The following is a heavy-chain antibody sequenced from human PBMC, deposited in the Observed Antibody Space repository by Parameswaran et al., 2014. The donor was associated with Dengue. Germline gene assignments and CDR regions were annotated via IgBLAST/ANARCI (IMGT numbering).Heavy chain of an antibody. CDR3: ARGVLRRVDYYGSGSYRRGDNWFDP. Sequence: RWIRQPPGKGLEWIGEINHSGSTNYNPSLKSRVAISVDTSKNQFSLKLSSVTAADTAVYYCARGVLRRVDYYGSGSYRRGDNWFDPWGQGTLVTVSS. J-gene: IGHJ5*02. D-gene: IGHD3-10*01. V-gene: IGHV4-34*01. CDR2: INHSGST.